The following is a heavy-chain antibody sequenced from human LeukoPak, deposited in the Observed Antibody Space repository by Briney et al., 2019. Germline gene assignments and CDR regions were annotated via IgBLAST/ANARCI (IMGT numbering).Heavy chain of an antibody. CDR2: ISGSGGST. V-gene: IGHV3-23*01. D-gene: IGHD2-21*01. Sequence: PGGSLRLSCAASGFTFSSYAMSWVRQAPGKGLEWVSAISGSGGSTYYADSVKGRFTISRDNSKNTLYLQMNSLRAEDTAVYYCAKDLALWVRGYGMDVWGQGTTVTVSS. CDR1: GFTFSSYA. CDR3: AKDLALWVRGYGMDV. J-gene: IGHJ6*02.